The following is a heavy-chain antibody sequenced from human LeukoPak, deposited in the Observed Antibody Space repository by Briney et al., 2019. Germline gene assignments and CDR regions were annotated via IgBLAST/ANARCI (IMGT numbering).Heavy chain of an antibody. CDR1: GYTFTGYY. J-gene: IGHJ4*01. D-gene: IGHD3-10*01. V-gene: IGHV1-2*02. CDR3: AKNYYGSGSYYQRNLFFDY. CDR2: INPNSGGT. Sequence: ASVKVSCKASGYTFTGYYMHWVRQAPGQGLEWMGWINPNSGGTNYAQKFQGRVTMTRDTSISTAYMELSRLRSDDTAVYYCAKNYYGSGSYYQRNLFFDYWGQEPWSPSPQ.